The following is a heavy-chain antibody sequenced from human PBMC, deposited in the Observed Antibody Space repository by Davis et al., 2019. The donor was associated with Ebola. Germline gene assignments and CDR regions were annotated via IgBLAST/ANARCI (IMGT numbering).Heavy chain of an antibody. J-gene: IGHJ4*02. Sequence: ASVKVSCKASGYTFTGYYMHWVRQAPGQGLEWMGWINPNSGGTNYAQKFQGRVTMTRDTSISTAYMELSRLRSDDTAVYYCARVPHTALGIHFYFDYWGQGTLVTVSS. CDR2: INPNSGGT. CDR3: ARVPHTALGIHFYFDY. V-gene: IGHV1-2*02. CDR1: GYTFTGYY. D-gene: IGHD6-13*01.